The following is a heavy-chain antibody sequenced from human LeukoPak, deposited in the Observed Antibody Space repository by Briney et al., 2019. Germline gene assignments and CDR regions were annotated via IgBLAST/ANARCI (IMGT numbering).Heavy chain of an antibody. D-gene: IGHD3/OR15-3a*01. V-gene: IGHV3-23*01. CDR2: ISGSGGST. Sequence: GGSLRLSCAASGFTFSIYAVSWVRQAPGKGLEWVSAISGSGGSTYYADSLKGRFTFSRDNAKNSLYLQMISLRAEDTAVYYCARVAFGLYVMDVWGQGTTVTVSS. CDR1: GFTFSIYA. J-gene: IGHJ6*02. CDR3: ARVAFGLYVMDV.